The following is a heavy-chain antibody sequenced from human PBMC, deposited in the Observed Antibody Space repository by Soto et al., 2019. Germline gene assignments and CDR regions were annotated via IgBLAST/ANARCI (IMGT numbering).Heavy chain of an antibody. CDR3: ARASLDTYYFDTPDW. J-gene: IGHJ4*02. CDR2: ISAYNDHT. CDR1: GYTFTTYG. Sequence: QVPLVQSGAEVKKPGASVKVSCKASGYTFTTYGIHWVRQAPGQGLEWMGYISAYNDHTKFAQKFQGRVTMSTDPSTSTAYMELRSLRSDDSAVYYCARASLDTYYFDTPDWWGQGTLVTVSS. V-gene: IGHV1-18*01. D-gene: IGHD3-22*01.